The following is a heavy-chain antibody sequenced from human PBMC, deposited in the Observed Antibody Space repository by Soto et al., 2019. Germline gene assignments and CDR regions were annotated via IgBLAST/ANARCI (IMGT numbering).Heavy chain of an antibody. CDR3: AKAGEEQLLDYYYYMDV. CDR2: ISYDGSEK. V-gene: IGHV3-30*18. J-gene: IGHJ6*03. CDR1: RFTFSSYV. Sequence: QVQLVESGGGVVQPGRSLRLSCAASRFTFSSYVMHWVRQAPGKGLEWVTLISYDGSEKYYADSVRGRFTISRDNSKNTLYLQMSSLRAEDTAVYYCAKAGEEQLLDYYYYMDVWGKGTTVTVSS. D-gene: IGHD2-2*01.